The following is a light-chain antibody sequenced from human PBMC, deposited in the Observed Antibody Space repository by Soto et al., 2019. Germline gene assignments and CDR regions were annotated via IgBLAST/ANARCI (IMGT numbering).Light chain of an antibody. CDR1: QSVSNNY. CDR2: CAS. CDR3: QQHCSAPRT. V-gene: IGKV3-20*01. J-gene: IGKJ1*01. Sequence: ETVLTQSPLTLSLSPVERALVFFRTSQSVSNNYLSWYQQKPGQAPRLLIYCASSRAIGSPDWFSGSGSGTDFTLTTSSREPEDFAVYYYQQHCSAPRTFGQGTKVDIK.